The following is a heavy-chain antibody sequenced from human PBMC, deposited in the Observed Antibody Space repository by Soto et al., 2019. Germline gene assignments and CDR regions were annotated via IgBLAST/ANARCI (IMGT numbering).Heavy chain of an antibody. D-gene: IGHD3-22*01. V-gene: IGHV3-15*07. Sequence: LRLSCAASGFTFSNAWMNWVRQAPGKGLEWVGRIKSKTDGGTTDYAAPVKGRFTISRDDSKNTLYLQMNSLKTEDTAVYYCTTDRGGYYYDSSGYPSEGVDYWGQGTLVTVSS. CDR1: GFTFSNAW. CDR2: IKSKTDGGTT. J-gene: IGHJ4*02. CDR3: TTDRGGYYYDSSGYPSEGVDY.